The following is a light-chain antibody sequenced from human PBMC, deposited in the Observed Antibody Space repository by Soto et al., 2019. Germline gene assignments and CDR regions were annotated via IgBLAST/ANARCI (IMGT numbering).Light chain of an antibody. CDR3: QQRSSWPLH. V-gene: IGKV3-11*01. Sequence: EIVLTQSPATLSLSPGERATLSCRASQSVSSYLAWYQQKPGQAPRLLIYDASNRATGIPARFSGSGSGTDFTLTISSLEPEDFAVYYCQQRSSWPLHFGGGTKVEIK. CDR2: DAS. CDR1: QSVSSY. J-gene: IGKJ4*01.